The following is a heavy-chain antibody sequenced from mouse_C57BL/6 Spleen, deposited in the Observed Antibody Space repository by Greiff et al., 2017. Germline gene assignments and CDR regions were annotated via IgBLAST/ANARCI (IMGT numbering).Heavy chain of an antibody. Sequence: EVKLVESGGGLVKPGGSLKLSCAASGFTFSDYGMHWVRQAPEKGLEWVAYISRGSSTIYSADTVKGRFTISRDNAKNALFLQMTSLRSEDTAMYYCARGYYYGSSPYAMDYWGQGTSVTVSS. V-gene: IGHV5-17*01. D-gene: IGHD1-1*01. J-gene: IGHJ4*01. CDR2: ISRGSSTI. CDR3: ARGYYYGSSPYAMDY. CDR1: GFTFSDYG.